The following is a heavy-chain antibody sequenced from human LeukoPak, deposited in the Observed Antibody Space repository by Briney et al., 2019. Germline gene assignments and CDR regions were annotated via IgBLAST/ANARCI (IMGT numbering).Heavy chain of an antibody. J-gene: IGHJ4*02. V-gene: IGHV4-39*01. CDR1: GGSISSSSYY. D-gene: IGHD2-15*01. Sequence: SETLSLTCTVSGGSISSSSYYWGWIRQPPGKGLEWIGSIYYSGSTYYNPSLKSRVTISVDTSKNQFSLKLSSVTAADTAVYYCARQEDVVVVAAIPRFDSWGQGTLVTVSS. CDR2: IYYSGST. CDR3: ARQEDVVVVAAIPRFDS.